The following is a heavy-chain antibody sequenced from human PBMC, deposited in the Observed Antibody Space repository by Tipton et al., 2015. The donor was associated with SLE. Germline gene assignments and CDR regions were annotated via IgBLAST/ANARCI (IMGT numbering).Heavy chain of an antibody. CDR3: AGEHTADAFDI. Sequence: TLSLTCAVSGGSITSHYWNWIRQPPGKALEWLGYMSFSGSTYYNPSLKSRVTISVNTSKNQFSLKLTSVTAADTAVYYCAGEHTADAFDIWGQGTMVTVSS. D-gene: IGHD5-18*01. J-gene: IGHJ3*02. V-gene: IGHV4-59*11. CDR1: GGSITSHY. CDR2: MSFSGST.